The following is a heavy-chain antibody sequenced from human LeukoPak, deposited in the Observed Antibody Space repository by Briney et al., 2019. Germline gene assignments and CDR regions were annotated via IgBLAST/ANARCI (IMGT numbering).Heavy chain of an antibody. V-gene: IGHV4-61*02. CDR2: IYTSGST. CDR1: GGSISSGSYY. J-gene: IGHJ4*02. CDR3: ARNNWGLFDY. D-gene: IGHD7-27*01. Sequence: SETLSLTCTVSGGSISSGSYYWSWIRQPAGKGLEWIGRIYTSGSTNYNPSLKSRVTISVDTSKNQFSLKLSSVTAADTAVYYCARNNWGLFDYWGQGTLVTVSS.